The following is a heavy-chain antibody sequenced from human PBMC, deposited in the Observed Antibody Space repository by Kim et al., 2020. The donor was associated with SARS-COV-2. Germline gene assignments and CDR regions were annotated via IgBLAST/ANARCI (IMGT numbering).Heavy chain of an antibody. V-gene: IGHV1-3*01. D-gene: IGHD6-19*01. J-gene: IGHJ4*02. CDR1: GYTFTTFA. CDR3: AREAVAGSFDY. Sequence: ASVKVSCKASGYTFTTFALYWVRRAPGQRLEWMGWDNGGNGNTRYSQKFQGRVSITRDTSATTAYLELSGLISEDTAVYYCAREAVAGSFDYWGQGSLVTVSS. CDR2: DNGGNGNT.